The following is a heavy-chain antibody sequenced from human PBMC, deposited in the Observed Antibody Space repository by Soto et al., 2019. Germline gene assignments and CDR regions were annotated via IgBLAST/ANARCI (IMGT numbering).Heavy chain of an antibody. Sequence: VGSVRLSCAASGFTFSSYEMNCVRHSPGKWLEWVSYISSSGSTIYYADSVKGRFTISRDNAKNSLYLQMNSLRAEDTAVYYCARTPKTRRDGYKLSGSKFDYWGQGTLVIVSS. CDR2: ISSSGSTI. J-gene: IGHJ4*02. V-gene: IGHV3-48*03. D-gene: IGHD5-12*01. CDR3: ARTPKTRRDGYKLSGSKFDY. CDR1: GFTFSSYE.